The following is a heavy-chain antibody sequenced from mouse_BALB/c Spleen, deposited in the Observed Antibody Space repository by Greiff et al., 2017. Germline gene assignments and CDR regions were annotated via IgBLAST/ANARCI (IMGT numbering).Heavy chain of an antibody. V-gene: IGHV2-6-7*01. Sequence: VQVVESGPGLVAPSQSLSITCTVSGFSLTGYGVNWVRQPPGKGLEWLGMIWGDGSTDYNSALKSRLSISKDNSKSQVFLKMNSLQTDDTARYYCARGDYYGSSYYAMDYWGQGTSVTVSS. D-gene: IGHD1-1*01. CDR1: GFSLTGYG. CDR3: ARGDYYGSSYYAMDY. J-gene: IGHJ4*01. CDR2: IWGDGST.